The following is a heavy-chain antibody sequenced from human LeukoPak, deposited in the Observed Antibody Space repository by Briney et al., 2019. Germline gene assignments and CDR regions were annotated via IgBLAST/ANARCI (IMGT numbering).Heavy chain of an antibody. Sequence: GGSLRLSCAASGFTYSSYEMNWVRQAPGKGLEWVSYISSSGSTIYYADSVKGRFTISRDNSKNSLYLQMNSLRAEDTAVYYCAGHSSGWLYDYWGQGTLVTVSS. CDR1: GFTYSSYE. D-gene: IGHD6-19*01. CDR3: AGHSSGWLYDY. V-gene: IGHV3-48*03. J-gene: IGHJ4*02. CDR2: ISSSGSTI.